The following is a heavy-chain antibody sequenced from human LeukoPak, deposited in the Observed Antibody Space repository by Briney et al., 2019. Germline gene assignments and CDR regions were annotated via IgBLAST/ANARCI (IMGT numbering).Heavy chain of an antibody. CDR2: INPSGGST. CDR1: GYSFTTYY. Sequence: ASVKVSCKASGYSFTTYYMQWVRLAPGQGPEWMGMINPSGGSTTYAQKFQGRVTMTRDTSTSTVYMELSSPRSEDTAVYYCAKCRVSSSGSADYWGQGTLVTVSS. D-gene: IGHD3-22*01. J-gene: IGHJ4*02. V-gene: IGHV1-46*01. CDR3: AKCRVSSSGSADY.